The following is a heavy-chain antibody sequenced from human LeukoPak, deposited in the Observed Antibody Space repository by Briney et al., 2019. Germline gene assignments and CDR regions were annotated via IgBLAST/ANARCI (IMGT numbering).Heavy chain of an antibody. V-gene: IGHV3-7*01. CDR2: IRQDGNEK. D-gene: IGHD1-1*01. CDR1: GFTFSSYW. J-gene: IGHJ4*02. CDR3: ARGTGALLY. Sequence: GGSLRLSCAASGFTFSSYWMSWVRQAPGKGLEWVANIRQDGNEKYYVDSVKGRFTISRDNTKNSLYLQMNSLRAEDTAVYYCARGTGALLYWGQGTLVTVSS.